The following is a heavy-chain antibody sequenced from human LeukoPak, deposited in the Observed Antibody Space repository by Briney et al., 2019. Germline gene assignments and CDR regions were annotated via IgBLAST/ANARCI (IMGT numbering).Heavy chain of an antibody. CDR1: GGSISSSSYY. Sequence: SETLSLTCTVSGGSISSSSYYWGWIRQPPGKGLEWIGSIYYSGSTYYNPSLKSRVTISVDTSKNQFSLKLSSVTAADTAVYYCARSRDSSGHEGYDAFDIWGQGTMVTVPS. D-gene: IGHD6-19*01. J-gene: IGHJ3*02. CDR3: ARSRDSSGHEGYDAFDI. V-gene: IGHV4-39*07. CDR2: IYYSGST.